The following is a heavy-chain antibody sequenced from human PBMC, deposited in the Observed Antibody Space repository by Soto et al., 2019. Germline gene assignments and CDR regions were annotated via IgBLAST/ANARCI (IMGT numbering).Heavy chain of an antibody. CDR3: AKERLARCFDY. CDR1: GFTFSNYA. CDR2: ISGGGDNT. V-gene: IGHV3-23*04. Sequence: EVQLVDSGGGSVQPGGSLRLSCEASGFTFSNYAMNWVRQAPGKGLEWVLGISGGGDNTYYADSVKGRFTISRDNSKNTVFLQMNSLRAEDTAVYYCAKERLARCFDYWGQGTLVTVSS. J-gene: IGHJ4*02.